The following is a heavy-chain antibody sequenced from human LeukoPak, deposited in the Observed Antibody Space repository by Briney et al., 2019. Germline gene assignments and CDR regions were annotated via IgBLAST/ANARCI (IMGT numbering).Heavy chain of an antibody. D-gene: IGHD3-3*01. CDR1: GYTFTGYY. J-gene: IGHJ4*02. CDR2: INPNSGCT. CDR3: ARYPRDFWSGYALDY. Sequence: ASVKVSCKASGYTFTGYYMHWVRQAPGQGLEWMGWINPNSGCTNYAQKFQDRVSIHRDTSISKAYMEQSRLRSDDTAVYYCARYPRDFWSGYALDYWGQGTLVTVSS. V-gene: IGHV1-2*02.